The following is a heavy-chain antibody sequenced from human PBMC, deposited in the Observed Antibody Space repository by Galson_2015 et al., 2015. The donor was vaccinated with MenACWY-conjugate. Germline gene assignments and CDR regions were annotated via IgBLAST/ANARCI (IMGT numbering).Heavy chain of an antibody. J-gene: IGHJ4*02. Sequence: ETLSLTCTVSGGSISSYYWSWIRQPPGKGLEWIGYIYDSGSTDYNPSLKSRVTISVDTSKNQFSLKLSSVTAADTAVYYCAREPYYSGSFAYFDYWGQGTLVTVSS. V-gene: IGHV4-59*01. CDR3: AREPYYSGSFAYFDY. D-gene: IGHD1-26*01. CDR1: GGSISSYY. CDR2: IYDSGST.